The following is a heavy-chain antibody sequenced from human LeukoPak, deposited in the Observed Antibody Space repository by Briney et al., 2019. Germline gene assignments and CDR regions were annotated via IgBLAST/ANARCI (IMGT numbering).Heavy chain of an antibody. J-gene: IGHJ3*02. CDR2: IYPGDSDT. D-gene: IGHD1-20*01. V-gene: IGHV5-51*01. CDR1: GYSFTSYW. CDR3: ASGAGGPNNSDLIDAFDI. Sequence: GESLKISCKGSGYSFTSYWIGWVRQMPGKGLEWMGIIYPGDSDTRYSPSFQGQVTISADKSISTAYLQWSSLKASDTAMYYCASGAGGPNNSDLIDAFDIWGQGTMVTVSS.